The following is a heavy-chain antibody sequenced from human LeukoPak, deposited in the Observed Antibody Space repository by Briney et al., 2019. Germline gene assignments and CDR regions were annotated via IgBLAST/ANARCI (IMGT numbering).Heavy chain of an antibody. D-gene: IGHD4-17*01. Sequence: GESLKISCXGFGYSFTCYWIGWVRQMSGKGLEWMGIIYPGDFDTRYSPSFQGQVTISADKSISTAYLQWSSLKASDTAMYYCARYHRFGDLTLDYWGQGTLVTVSS. CDR3: ARYHRFGDLTLDY. V-gene: IGHV5-51*01. CDR2: IYPGDFDT. CDR1: GYSFTCYW. J-gene: IGHJ4*02.